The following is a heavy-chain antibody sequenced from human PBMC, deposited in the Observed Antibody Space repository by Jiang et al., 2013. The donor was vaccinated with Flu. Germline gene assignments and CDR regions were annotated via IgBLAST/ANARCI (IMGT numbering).Heavy chain of an antibody. V-gene: IGHV3-23*01. CDR1: GFTFSSNV. D-gene: IGHD3-10*01. CDR2: ISTSGGST. J-gene: IGHJ6*02. Sequence: GGLVQPGGSLRLSCAASGFTFSSNVMNWVRQTPGKGLEWVSTISTSGGSTYYADSVKGRFTISRDNSKNTLYLQMNSLRAEDTAVYYCANLAGGYSGMDVWGQGTTVTVSS. CDR3: ANLAGGYSGMDV.